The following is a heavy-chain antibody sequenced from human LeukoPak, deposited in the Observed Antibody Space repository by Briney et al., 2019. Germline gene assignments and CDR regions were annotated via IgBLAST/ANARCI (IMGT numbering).Heavy chain of an antibody. CDR2: INSAGNYI. CDR3: ATGVGYR. Sequence: GGSLRLSCAASEFNFNTYWMHWVRQAPGEGLVWVSRINSAGNYITYADSVKGRFTISRDNAKNTLYLQMNGLRVEDTAVYYCATGVGYRWGQGTLVTVSS. J-gene: IGHJ4*02. D-gene: IGHD3-3*01. CDR1: EFNFNTYW. V-gene: IGHV3-74*01.